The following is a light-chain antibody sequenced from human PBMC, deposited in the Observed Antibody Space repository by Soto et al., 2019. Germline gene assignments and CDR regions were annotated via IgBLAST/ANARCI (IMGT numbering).Light chain of an antibody. CDR2: AAS. CDR3: QQYGYSPIT. J-gene: IGKJ5*01. Sequence: EIVMTQSPATLSVSPGERATLPCRASQSVSSYLAWYQQKPGQAPRLLIYAASSRATGSPDRFSGGGSGTDFTLTISRLEPEDFAVYYCQQYGYSPITFGQGTRLEIK. CDR1: QSVSSY. V-gene: IGKV3-20*01.